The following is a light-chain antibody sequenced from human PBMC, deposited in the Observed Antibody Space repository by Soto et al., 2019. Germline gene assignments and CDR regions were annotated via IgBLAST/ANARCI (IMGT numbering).Light chain of an antibody. CDR3: SLYTSSSTYV. Sequence: QSVLTQPPSVSGSPGQSVTISCTGTSSDVGSYNRVSWYQQPPGTAPKLMIYEVSNRPSGVPDRFSGSKSGNTASLTISGLQAEDEADYYCSLYTSSSTYVLGHGTKLTVL. J-gene: IGLJ1*01. CDR1: SSDVGSYNR. V-gene: IGLV2-18*01. CDR2: EVS.